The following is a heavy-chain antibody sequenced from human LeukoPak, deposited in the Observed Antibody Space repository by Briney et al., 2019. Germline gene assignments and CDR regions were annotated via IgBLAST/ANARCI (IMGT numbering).Heavy chain of an antibody. Sequence: SETLSLTCTVSGDSISSGDYYWSWIRQPAGKGLEWIGRIYTSGSTNYNPSLKSRVTISVDTSKNQFSLKLSSVTAADTAVYYCAREEYYDILTGYINWFDPWGQGTLVTVSS. D-gene: IGHD3-9*01. V-gene: IGHV4-61*02. CDR2: IYTSGST. CDR3: AREEYYDILTGYINWFDP. CDR1: GDSISSGDYY. J-gene: IGHJ5*02.